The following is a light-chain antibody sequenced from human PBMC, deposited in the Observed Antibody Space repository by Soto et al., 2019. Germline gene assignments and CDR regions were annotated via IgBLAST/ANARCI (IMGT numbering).Light chain of an antibody. V-gene: IGKV3-15*01. CDR2: AAS. CDR1: QSVSSN. CDR3: QHYNNLPPLT. Sequence: DIVMTQSPATLSVSPGQRVTLSCRASQSVSSNLAWYQQKPGQPPRLLIFAASTRATGIPARFSGSGSGTEFTLTSSSLQCEDFGIYYCQHYNNLPPLTFGGGTKVEIK. J-gene: IGKJ4*01.